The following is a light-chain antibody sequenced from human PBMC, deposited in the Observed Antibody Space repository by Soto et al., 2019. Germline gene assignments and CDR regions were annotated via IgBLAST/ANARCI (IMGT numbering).Light chain of an antibody. Sequence: QSVLTQPAAVSGSPGQSITISCTGTSSDVGGYNYVSWYQQHPGKAPKLMIYEVSNRPSGVSNRFSGSKSGNTASLTISGLQAEDEADYYCSSHTSSSTAPYVFGTGTKVTV. CDR2: EVS. CDR1: SSDVGGYNY. CDR3: SSHTSSSTAPYV. J-gene: IGLJ1*01. V-gene: IGLV2-14*01.